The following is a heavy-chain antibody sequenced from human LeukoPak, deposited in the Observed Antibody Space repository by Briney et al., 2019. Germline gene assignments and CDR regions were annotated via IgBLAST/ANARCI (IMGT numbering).Heavy chain of an antibody. CDR3: AKEMRGAAPYYYYYMDV. Sequence: GGSLRLSCAASGFTFDDYAMHWVRHAPGKGLEWVSGIRWNSGSIGYADSVKGRFTISRDNAKNSLYLQMNSLRAEDTALYYCAKEMRGAAPYYYYYMDVWGKGTTVTVAS. J-gene: IGHJ6*03. D-gene: IGHD6-6*01. CDR2: IRWNSGSI. V-gene: IGHV3-9*01. CDR1: GFTFDDYA.